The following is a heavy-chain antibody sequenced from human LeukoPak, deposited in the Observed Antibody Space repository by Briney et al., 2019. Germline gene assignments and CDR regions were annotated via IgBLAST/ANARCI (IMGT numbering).Heavy chain of an antibody. Sequence: ASVKVSCKASGYTFTSYGISWVRQAPGQGLEWMGGIIPIFGTANYAQKFQGRVTITADESTSTAYMELSSLRSEDTAVYYCARDGGNYYDSSGPTRDYWGQGTLVTVSS. CDR1: GYTFTSYG. CDR2: IIPIFGTA. D-gene: IGHD3-22*01. CDR3: ARDGGNYYDSSGPTRDY. V-gene: IGHV1-69*13. J-gene: IGHJ4*02.